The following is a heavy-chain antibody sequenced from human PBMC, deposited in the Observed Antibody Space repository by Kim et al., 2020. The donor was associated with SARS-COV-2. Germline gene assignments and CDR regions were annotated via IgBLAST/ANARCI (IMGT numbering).Heavy chain of an antibody. CDR2: INSDGSST. J-gene: IGHJ6*03. CDR1: GFTFSSYW. Sequence: GGSLRLSCAASGFTFSSYWMHWVRQAPGKGLVWVSRINSDGSSTSYADSVKGRFTISRDNAKNTLYLQMNSLRAEDTAVYYCARGEILEWLLSYYYYYYMALWGTGTPVTVYS. D-gene: IGHD3-3*01. V-gene: IGHV3-74*01. CDR3: ARGEILEWLLSYYYYYYMAL.